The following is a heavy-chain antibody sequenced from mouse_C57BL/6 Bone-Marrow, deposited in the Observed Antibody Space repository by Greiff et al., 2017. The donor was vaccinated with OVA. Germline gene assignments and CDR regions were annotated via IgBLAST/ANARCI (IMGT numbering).Heavy chain of an antibody. Sequence: QVQLQQSGPELVKPGASVKISCKASGYAFSSSWMNWVKQRPGKGLEWIGRIYPGDGDTNYNGKFKGKATLTADKSSSTAYMQLSSLTSEDSAVYFCARRLGFFAYWGQGTLVTVSA. D-gene: IGHD3-1*01. CDR1: GYAFSSSW. J-gene: IGHJ3*01. V-gene: IGHV1-82*01. CDR3: ARRLGFFAY. CDR2: IYPGDGDT.